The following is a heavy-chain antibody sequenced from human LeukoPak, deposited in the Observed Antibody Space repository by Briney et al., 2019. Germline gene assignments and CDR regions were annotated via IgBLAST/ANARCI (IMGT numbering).Heavy chain of an antibody. Sequence: GGSLRLSCAASGFTFSSYSMNWVRQAPGKGLEWVSSISSSSSYIYYAGSVKGRFTISRDNAKNSLYLQMNSLRAEDTAVYYCARDARRFGEPRLFDPWGQGTLVTVSS. CDR2: ISSSSSYI. V-gene: IGHV3-21*01. CDR1: GFTFSSYS. CDR3: ARDARRFGEPRLFDP. D-gene: IGHD3-10*01. J-gene: IGHJ5*02.